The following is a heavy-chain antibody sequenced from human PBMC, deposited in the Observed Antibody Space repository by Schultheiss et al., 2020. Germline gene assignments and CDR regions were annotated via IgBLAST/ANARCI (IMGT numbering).Heavy chain of an antibody. CDR3: AKTRAARYFDY. CDR1: GGSISSSSYY. D-gene: IGHD6-6*01. J-gene: IGHJ4*02. V-gene: IGHV4-61*05. Sequence: SETLSLTCTVSGGSISSSSYYWGWIRQPPGKGLEWIGYIYYSGSTNYNPSLKSRVTMSVDTSKNQFSLRLSSVTAADTAVYYCAKTRAARYFDYWGQGTLVTVSS. CDR2: IYYSGST.